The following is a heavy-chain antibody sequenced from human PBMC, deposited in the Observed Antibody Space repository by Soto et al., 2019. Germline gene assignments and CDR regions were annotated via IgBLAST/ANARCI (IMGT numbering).Heavy chain of an antibody. Sequence: EVLLVESGGGVVQPGGSLKLSCAASGFVFKDSSIHWVRQASGKGLEWVGRIRDRAYNYATAYTASVKGRFTISRDDSNNPAYLQMTSLKTEDTAIYYCTRLISAAQDYWGQGTLVTVSS. CDR3: TRLISAAQDY. D-gene: IGHD3-10*01. J-gene: IGHJ4*02. CDR1: GFVFKDSS. CDR2: IRDRAYNYAT. V-gene: IGHV3-73*01.